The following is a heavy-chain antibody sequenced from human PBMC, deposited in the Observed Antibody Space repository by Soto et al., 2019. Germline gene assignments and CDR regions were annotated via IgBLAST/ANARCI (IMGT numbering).Heavy chain of an antibody. Sequence: ASVKVSCKVSGNMLSGLPMHWVRQAPGKGLEWMGSLDYEENERIIAQKFQGRVTMTRDTSISTAYMELSRLRSDDTAVYYCARDRGVIRQTGTPSVNWFDPWGQGTLVTVSS. CDR3: ARDRGVIRQTGTPSVNWFDP. V-gene: IGHV1-24*01. J-gene: IGHJ5*02. D-gene: IGHD1-1*01. CDR2: LDYEENER. CDR1: GNMLSGLP.